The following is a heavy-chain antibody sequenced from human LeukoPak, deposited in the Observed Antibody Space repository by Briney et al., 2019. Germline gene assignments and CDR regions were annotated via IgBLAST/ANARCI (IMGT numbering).Heavy chain of an antibody. CDR2: ISWNSGSI. CDR3: AKDRTVYDSSGLDY. V-gene: IGHV3-9*01. D-gene: IGHD3-22*01. J-gene: IGHJ4*02. Sequence: PGRSLGLSCTASGFTFDDYAIHWVRQAPGKGLEWVSGISWNSGSIGYADSVKGRFTISRDNAKNSLYLQMNSLIAEDTALYYCAKDRTVYDSSGLDYWGQGTLVTVSS. CDR1: GFTFDDYA.